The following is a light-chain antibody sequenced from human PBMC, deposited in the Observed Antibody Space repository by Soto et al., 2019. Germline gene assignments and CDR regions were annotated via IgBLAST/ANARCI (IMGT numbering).Light chain of an antibody. J-gene: IGKJ1*01. Sequence: EIVLTQSPGTLSLSPGERATLSCRASQSVSSNYLAWYQQKPGQAPRLLIYGASSRATGIPDRFSGSGSGTAFPLTISRLEPEDFAVYYCQQYGNSPQTFGQGTKVEIK. CDR2: GAS. V-gene: IGKV3-20*01. CDR1: QSVSSNY. CDR3: QQYGNSPQT.